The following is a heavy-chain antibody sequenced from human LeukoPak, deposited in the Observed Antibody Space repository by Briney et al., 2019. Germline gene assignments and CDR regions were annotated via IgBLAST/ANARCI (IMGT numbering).Heavy chain of an antibody. Sequence: PGGSLRLSCAASGFTFSSYAMHWVRQAPGKGLEWVAVISYDGSNKYYADSVKGRFTISRDNSKNTLYLQMNSLRAEDTAVYYCARDWAKVLDYWGQGTLVTVSS. CDR3: ARDWAKVLDY. D-gene: IGHD3-16*01. V-gene: IGHV3-30*04. CDR1: GFTFSSYA. J-gene: IGHJ4*02. CDR2: ISYDGSNK.